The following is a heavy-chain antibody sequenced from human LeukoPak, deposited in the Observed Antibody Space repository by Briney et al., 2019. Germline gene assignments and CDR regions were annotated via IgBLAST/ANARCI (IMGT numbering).Heavy chain of an antibody. CDR3: ARDKGYSGYDFWPSY. Sequence: GSLRLSCAASGFTFSSYSMNWVRQAPGKELEWVSCISSSSSYIFYADSVKGRFTISRDNAKNSLYLQMNSLRAEDTAVYYCARDKGYSGYDFWPSYWGQGTLVTVSS. CDR1: GFTFSSYS. V-gene: IGHV3-21*01. J-gene: IGHJ4*02. CDR2: ISSSSSYI. D-gene: IGHD5-12*01.